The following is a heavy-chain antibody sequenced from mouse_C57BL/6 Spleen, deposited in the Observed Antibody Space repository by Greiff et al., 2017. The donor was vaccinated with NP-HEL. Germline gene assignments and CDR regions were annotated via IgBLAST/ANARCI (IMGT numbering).Heavy chain of an antibody. Sequence: QVQLQQPGAELVMPGASVKLSCKASGYTFTSYWMHWVKQRPGQGLEWIGEIDPSDSYTNYNQKFKGKSTLTVDKSSSTAYMQLSSLTSEDSAVYYCARRVDGYYVDAMDYWGKGTSVTVSS. J-gene: IGHJ4*01. D-gene: IGHD2-3*01. CDR1: GYTFTSYW. CDR2: IDPSDSYT. CDR3: ARRVDGYYVDAMDY. V-gene: IGHV1-69*01.